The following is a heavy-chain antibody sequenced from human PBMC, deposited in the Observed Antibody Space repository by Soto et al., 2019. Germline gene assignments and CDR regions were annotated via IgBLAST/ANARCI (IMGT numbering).Heavy chain of an antibody. CDR2: INAGNGNT. Sequence: QVQLVQSGAEVKKPGASVKVSCKASGYTFTSYAMHWVREAAGQRLEWMGWINAGNGNTKYSQKFQGRVTITRDTSASTDYMELSSLRSEDTAVYYCAIPLGYSSGRGACDIWGQGTMVTVSS. D-gene: IGHD6-19*01. CDR1: GYTFTSYA. CDR3: AIPLGYSSGRGACDI. V-gene: IGHV1-3*01. J-gene: IGHJ3*02.